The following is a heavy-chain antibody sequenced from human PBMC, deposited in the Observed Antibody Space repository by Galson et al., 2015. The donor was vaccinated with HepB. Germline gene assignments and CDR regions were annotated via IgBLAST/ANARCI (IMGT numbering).Heavy chain of an antibody. J-gene: IGHJ4*02. CDR2: ISGSGGNT. CDR1: GFTFSNSG. Sequence: SLRLSCAASGFTFSNSGMSWGRQAPGKGLEWISTISGSGGNTYYAHSVKGRFTISRANSKNTLYLQMNSLRDEDTAVYYCAKFYGADILWFVELWDWGQGTLVTVSS. CDR3: AKFYGADILWFVELWD. V-gene: IGHV3-23*01. D-gene: IGHD3-10*01.